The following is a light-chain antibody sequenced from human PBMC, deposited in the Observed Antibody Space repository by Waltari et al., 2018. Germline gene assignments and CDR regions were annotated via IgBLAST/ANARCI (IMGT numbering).Light chain of an antibody. CDR1: LSINTD. CDR3: QQYNNWPPT. CDR2: GAS. Sequence: EIVMTQSPATLSVSPGERATLSCRASLSINTDLAWYQQKPGQAPRLLIHGASTRATGIPARFSGSESGTEFTLTISSLQSEDSAVYYCQQYNNWPPTFGPGTKVDVK. J-gene: IGKJ3*01. V-gene: IGKV3D-15*01.